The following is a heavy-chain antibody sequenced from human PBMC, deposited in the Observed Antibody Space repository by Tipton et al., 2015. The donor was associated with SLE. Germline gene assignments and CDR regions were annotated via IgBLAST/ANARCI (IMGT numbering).Heavy chain of an antibody. CDR2: IGSSNSYI. D-gene: IGHD2-2*02. V-gene: IGHV3-21*01. CDR1: GFTFSSYS. CDR3: ARTADCSSTSCYTGGGYFQH. Sequence: GSLRLSCAASGFTFSSYSMNWVRQAPGKGLEWVSSIGSSNSYIYYADSVKGRFTVSRDNAKNSLYLQMNSLRAEDTAVYNCARTADCSSTSCYTGGGYFQHWGQGTLVTVSS. J-gene: IGHJ1*01.